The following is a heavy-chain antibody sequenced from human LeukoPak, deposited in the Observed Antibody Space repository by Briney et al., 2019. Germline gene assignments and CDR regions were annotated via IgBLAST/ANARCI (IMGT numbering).Heavy chain of an antibody. Sequence: ASVKVSCKASGGTFSSYAISWVRQAPGQGLEWMGWISAYNGNTNYAQKLQGRVTMTTDTSTSTAYMELRSLRSDDTAVYYCARDLEGDYYGPGSYVKPWFDPWGQGTLVTVSS. CDR2: ISAYNGNT. V-gene: IGHV1-18*01. CDR3: ARDLEGDYYGPGSYVKPWFDP. D-gene: IGHD3-10*01. J-gene: IGHJ5*02. CDR1: GGTFSSYA.